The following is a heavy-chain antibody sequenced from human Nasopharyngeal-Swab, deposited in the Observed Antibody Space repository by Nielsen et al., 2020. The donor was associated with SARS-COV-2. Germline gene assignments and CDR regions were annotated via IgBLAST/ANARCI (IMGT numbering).Heavy chain of an antibody. CDR1: GFTFSIYG. CDR3: AREARLYQLPRPNNWFDP. Sequence: GESLKISCAASGFTFSIYGMHWVRQAPGKGLEWVAVISYDGSNKYYADSVKGRFTISRDNSKNTLYLQMNSLRAEDTAVYYCAREARLYQLPRPNNWFDPWGQGTLVTVSS. V-gene: IGHV3-30*19. J-gene: IGHJ5*02. CDR2: ISYDGSNK. D-gene: IGHD2-2*01.